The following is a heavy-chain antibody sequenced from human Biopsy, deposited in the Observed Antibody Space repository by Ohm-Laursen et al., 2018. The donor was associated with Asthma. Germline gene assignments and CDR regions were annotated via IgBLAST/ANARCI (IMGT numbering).Heavy chain of an antibody. J-gene: IGHJ4*02. Sequence: SLRLSCTASGFMFSSFGMHWFRQAPRKGLAWVAVISYDGNHKFYEDSVKGRFTISRDNSKNTLYLQMNSLRTEDTAVYYCAKRRGYSGHDNDYWGQGTLVIVSS. V-gene: IGHV3-30*18. D-gene: IGHD5-12*01. CDR3: AKRRGYSGHDNDY. CDR1: GFMFSSFG. CDR2: ISYDGNHK.